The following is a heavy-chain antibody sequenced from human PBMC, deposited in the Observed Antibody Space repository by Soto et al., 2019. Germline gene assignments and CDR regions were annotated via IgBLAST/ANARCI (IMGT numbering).Heavy chain of an antibody. D-gene: IGHD4-17*01. CDR3: ARDPHGDYGDPHLFDY. Sequence: PSETLSLTCTVSGGSISSYYWSWIRQPPGKGLEWIGYIYYSGSTNYNPSLKSRVTISVDTSKNQFSLKLSSVTAADTAVYYCARDPHGDYGDPHLFDYWGQGTLVTVSS. J-gene: IGHJ4*02. V-gene: IGHV4-59*01. CDR1: GGSISSYY. CDR2: IYYSGST.